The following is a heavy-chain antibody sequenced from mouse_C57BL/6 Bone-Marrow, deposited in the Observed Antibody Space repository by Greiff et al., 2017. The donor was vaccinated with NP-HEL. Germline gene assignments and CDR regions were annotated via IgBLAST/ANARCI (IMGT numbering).Heavy chain of an antibody. CDR3: ARFGSSYRGAWFAY. CDR1: GYTFTSYW. D-gene: IGHD1-1*01. CDR2: IYPGSGST. Sequence: VQLQQPGAELVKPGASVKMSCKASGYTFTSYWITWVKQRPGQGLEWIGDIYPGSGSTNYNEKFKSKATLTVDTSSSTAYMQLSSLTSEDSAVYYCARFGSSYRGAWFAYWGQGTLVTVSA. J-gene: IGHJ3*01. V-gene: IGHV1-55*01.